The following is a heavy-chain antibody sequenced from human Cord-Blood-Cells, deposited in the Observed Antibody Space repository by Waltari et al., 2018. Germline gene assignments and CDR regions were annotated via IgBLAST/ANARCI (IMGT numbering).Heavy chain of an antibody. CDR2: IYTSGST. CDR3: ARDLQSEQGNWFDP. D-gene: IGHD6-13*01. J-gene: IGHJ5*02. CDR1: GGSISSYY. V-gene: IGHV4-4*07. Sequence: QVQLQESGPGLVKPSETLSLTCTVSGGSISSYYWSWIRQPAGKGLEWIGRIYTSGSTNYNPSLKSRVTMLVDTSKNQFSLKLSSVTAADTAVYYCARDLQSEQGNWFDPWGQGTLVTVSS.